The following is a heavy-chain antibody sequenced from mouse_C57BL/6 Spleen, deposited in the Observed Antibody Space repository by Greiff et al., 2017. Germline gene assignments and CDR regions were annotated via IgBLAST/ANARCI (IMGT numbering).Heavy chain of an antibody. CDR2: ISSGGSYT. V-gene: IGHV5-6*01. CDR3: ARHGLGPFFDY. D-gene: IGHD4-1*01. Sequence: EVQLQESGGDLVKPGGSLKLSCAASGFTFSSYGMSWVRQTPDKRLEWVATISSGGSYTYYPDSVKGRFTISRDNAKNTLYLQMSSLKSEDTAMYYCARHGLGPFFDYWGQGTTLTVSS. CDR1: GFTFSSYG. J-gene: IGHJ2*01.